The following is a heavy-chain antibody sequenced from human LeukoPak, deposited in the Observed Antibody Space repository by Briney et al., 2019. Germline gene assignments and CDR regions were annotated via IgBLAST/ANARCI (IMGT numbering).Heavy chain of an antibody. CDR1: GGSFSGYY. Sequence: PSETLSLTCAVYGGSFSGYYWSWIRQPPGKGLEWIGEINHSGSTNYNPSLKSRVTISVDTSKNQFSLKLSSVTAADTAVYYCAARDYCTNGVCYWGQGTLVTVSS. V-gene: IGHV4-34*01. D-gene: IGHD2-8*01. CDR2: INHSGST. J-gene: IGHJ4*02. CDR3: AARDYCTNGVCY.